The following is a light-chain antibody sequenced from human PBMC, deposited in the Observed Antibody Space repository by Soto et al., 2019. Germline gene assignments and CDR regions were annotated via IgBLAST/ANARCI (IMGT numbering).Light chain of an antibody. CDR2: YDT. CDR3: HVWDSSSDQVV. V-gene: IGLV3-21*04. J-gene: IGLJ3*02. Sequence: SSVVIQPPSVSVAPGKTASITCGGNNIGGKTVHWFQQKPGQAPVVVLYYDTHRPSGIPERFSGSNSGNTATLTISRVEAGDEADYYCHVWDSSSDQVVFGGGTKVTVL. CDR1: NIGGKT.